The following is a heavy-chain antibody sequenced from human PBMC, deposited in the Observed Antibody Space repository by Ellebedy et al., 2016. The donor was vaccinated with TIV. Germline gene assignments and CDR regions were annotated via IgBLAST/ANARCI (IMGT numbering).Heavy chain of an antibody. V-gene: IGHV4-34*01. CDR2: INHSGST. J-gene: IGHJ5*02. D-gene: IGHD1-26*01. CDR1: GGSFSGYY. CDR3: ARRIVEDGWFDP. Sequence: SETLSLTXAVYGGSFSGYYWSWIRQPPGKGLEWIGEINHSGSTNYNPSLKSRVTISVDTSKNQFSLKLSSVTAADTAVYYCARRIVEDGWFDPWGQGTLVTVSS.